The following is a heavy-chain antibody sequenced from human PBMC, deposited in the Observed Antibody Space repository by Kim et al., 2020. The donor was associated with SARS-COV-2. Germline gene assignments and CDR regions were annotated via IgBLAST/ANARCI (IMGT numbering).Heavy chain of an antibody. Sequence: ASVKVSCKASGYTFTSYAMHWVRQAPGQRLEWMGWINAGNGNTKYSQKFQGRVTITRDTSASTAYMELSSLRSEDTAVYYCARGLAVAGVFDYWGQGTLVTVSS. J-gene: IGHJ4*02. V-gene: IGHV1-3*01. CDR3: ARGLAVAGVFDY. CDR1: GYTFTSYA. D-gene: IGHD6-19*01. CDR2: INAGNGNT.